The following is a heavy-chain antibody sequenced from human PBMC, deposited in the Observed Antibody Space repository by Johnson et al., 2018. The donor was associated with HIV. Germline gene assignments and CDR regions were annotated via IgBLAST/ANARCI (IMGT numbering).Heavy chain of an antibody. D-gene: IGHD5-12*01. V-gene: IGHV3-7*01. J-gene: IGHJ3*02. Sequence: VQLVESGGGVVQPGGSLRLSCAASGFTVSSNYMSWVRQAPGKGLEWVANIKQDGGEKNYVDSVKGRFTISRDNSKNTLYLQMGSLRAEDMAVYYCARDESGYDEGFDAFDIWGQGTMVTVSS. CDR3: ARDESGYDEGFDAFDI. CDR2: IKQDGGEK. CDR1: GFTVSSNY.